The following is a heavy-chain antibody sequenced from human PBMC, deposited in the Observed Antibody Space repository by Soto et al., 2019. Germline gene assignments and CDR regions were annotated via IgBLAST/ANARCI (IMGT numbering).Heavy chain of an antibody. J-gene: IGHJ4*02. D-gene: IGHD7-27*01. CDR3: ARDPFLAGTHFDS. CDR1: GYTFTNYP. Sequence: QVQFVQSGAEVKKPGASVKVSCKASGYTFTNYPIHWVRQAPGQSLEWVGWINTGNGDRKSSQKFRGRLTITTDTSASTAYMELSSLRSEDTAVYYCARDPFLAGTHFDSWGQGSLVTVSS. CDR2: INTGNGDR. V-gene: IGHV1-3*04.